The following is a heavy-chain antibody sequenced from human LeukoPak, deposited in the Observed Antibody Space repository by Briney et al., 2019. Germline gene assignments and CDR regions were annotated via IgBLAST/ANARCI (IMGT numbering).Heavy chain of an antibody. CDR3: ARAKPKNMVRGLIMRRESRYYFDY. CDR1: GFTFSSYG. J-gene: IGHJ4*02. V-gene: IGHV3-23*01. CDR2: TSGSGGST. D-gene: IGHD3-10*01. Sequence: GGSLRLSCAASGFTFSSYGMSWVRQAPGKGLEWVSATSGSGGSTYYADSVKGRFTISRDNSKNTLYLQMNSLRAEDTAVYYCARAKPKNMVRGLIMRRESRYYFDYWGQGTLVTVSS.